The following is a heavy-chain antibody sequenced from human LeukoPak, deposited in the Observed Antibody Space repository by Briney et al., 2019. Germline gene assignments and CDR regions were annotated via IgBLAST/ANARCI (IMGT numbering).Heavy chain of an antibody. D-gene: IGHD3-22*01. CDR2: IWHDGTKK. J-gene: IGHJ4*02. CDR3: ASNYYDSSAYPLHY. CDR1: RFTFSDFG. Sequence: PGGSLRLSCTGSRFTFSDFGMHWVRQAPGKGLEWVAVIWHDGTKKQYADSVKGRFAISRDDSRNTLYLQMDSLRADDTAVYYCASNYYDSSAYPLHYWGQGTLVTVSS. V-gene: IGHV3-33*01.